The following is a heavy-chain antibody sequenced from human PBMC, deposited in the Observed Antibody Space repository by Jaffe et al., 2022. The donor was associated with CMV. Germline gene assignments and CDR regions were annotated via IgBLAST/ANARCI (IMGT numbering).Heavy chain of an antibody. CDR2: ISWNSGSI. D-gene: IGHD3-22*01. J-gene: IGHJ4*02. V-gene: IGHV3-9*01. CDR1: GFTFDDYA. CDR3: AKDTDSSGYYSPLVDY. Sequence: EVQLVESGGGLVQPGRSLRLSCAASGFTFDDYAMHWVRQAPGKGLEWVSGISWNSGSIGYADSVKGRFTISRDNAKNSLYLQMNSLRAEDTALYYCAKDTDSSGYYSPLVDYWGQGTLVTVSS.